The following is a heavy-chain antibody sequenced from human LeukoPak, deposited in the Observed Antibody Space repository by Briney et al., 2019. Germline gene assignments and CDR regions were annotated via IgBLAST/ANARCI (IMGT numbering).Heavy chain of an antibody. CDR1: GFSFSSYS. Sequence: KPGGSLRLSCAASGFSFSSYSMSWVRQAPGQGLEWVSFISRSSSDIYHADSVKGRFTISRDNAKNSLYLQMNSLRAEDTAVYYCARDLPAAVDWGQGTLVTVSS. D-gene: IGHD2-2*01. V-gene: IGHV3-21*01. CDR2: ISRSSSDI. J-gene: IGHJ4*02. CDR3: ARDLPAAVD.